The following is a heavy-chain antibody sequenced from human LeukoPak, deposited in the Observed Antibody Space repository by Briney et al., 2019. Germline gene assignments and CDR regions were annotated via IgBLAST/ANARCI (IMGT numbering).Heavy chain of an antibody. CDR1: GFTFSSYA. D-gene: IGHD6-19*01. J-gene: IGHJ4*03. CDR3: ARDLDRSGWYPDY. V-gene: IGHV3-30-3*01. Sequence: GGSLTLSCAASGFTFSSYAMHWVRQPPRKGLEWVAVISYDGSNNYYADSVKGRFTISRDNSKNTLSLQMNSLRAEDTAVYYCARDLDRSGWYPDYWGQGTTVTVSS. CDR2: ISYDGSNN.